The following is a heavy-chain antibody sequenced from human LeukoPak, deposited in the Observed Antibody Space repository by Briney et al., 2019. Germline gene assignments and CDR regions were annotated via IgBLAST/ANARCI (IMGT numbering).Heavy chain of an antibody. J-gene: IGHJ3*02. CDR3: ARAGYYYDSSGYNYDAFDI. Sequence: SETLSLTCTVSGGSISSYYWSWIRQPPGKGLEWIGYIYYSGSTNYNPSLKSRVAISVDTSKNQFSLKLSSVTAADTAVYYCARAGYYYDSSGYNYDAFDIWGQGTMVTVSS. D-gene: IGHD3-22*01. V-gene: IGHV4-59*01. CDR1: GGSISSYY. CDR2: IYYSGST.